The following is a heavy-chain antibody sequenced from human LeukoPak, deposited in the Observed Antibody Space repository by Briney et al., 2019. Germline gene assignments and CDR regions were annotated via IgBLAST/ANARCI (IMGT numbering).Heavy chain of an antibody. Sequence: PSETLPLTCAVYGGSFSGYYWSWIRQPPGKGLEWIGEINHSGSTNYNPSLKSRVTISVDTSKNQFSLKLSSVTAADTAVYYCARGVSYSSSWYDHFDYWGQGTLVTVSS. J-gene: IGHJ4*02. D-gene: IGHD6-13*01. V-gene: IGHV4-34*01. CDR3: ARGVSYSSSWYDHFDY. CDR1: GGSFSGYY. CDR2: INHSGST.